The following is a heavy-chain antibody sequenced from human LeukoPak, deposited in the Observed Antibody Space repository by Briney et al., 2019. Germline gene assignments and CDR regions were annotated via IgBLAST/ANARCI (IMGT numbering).Heavy chain of an antibody. J-gene: IGHJ4*02. CDR1: GGSISSYY. CDR2: IYYSGST. CDR3: ACRDPGIAAAPLDY. Sequence: SETLSLTCTVSGGSISSYYWSWIRQPPGKGLEWIGYIYYSGSTNYNPSPKSRVTISVDTSKNQFSLKLTSVTAADTAVYYCACRDPGIAAAPLDYWGQGTLVTVSS. D-gene: IGHD6-13*01. V-gene: IGHV4-59*01.